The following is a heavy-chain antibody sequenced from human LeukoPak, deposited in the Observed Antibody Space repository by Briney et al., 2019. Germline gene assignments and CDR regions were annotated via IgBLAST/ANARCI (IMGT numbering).Heavy chain of an antibody. Sequence: GSLRLSCAASGFIFSNYAMSWVRQAPGKGLEWVSGISTIGVSTYYADSVKGRFTISRDNSKSTLFLQMNSLRAEDTAIYYCARDKLEPGYSMDVWGQGTTVTVSS. V-gene: IGHV3-23*01. J-gene: IGHJ6*02. CDR3: ARDKLEPGYSMDV. D-gene: IGHD1-1*01. CDR2: ISTIGVST. CDR1: GFIFSNYA.